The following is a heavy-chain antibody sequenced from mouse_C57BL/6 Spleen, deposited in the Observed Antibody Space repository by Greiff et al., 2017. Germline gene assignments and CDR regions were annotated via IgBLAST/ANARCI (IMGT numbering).Heavy chain of an antibody. CDR2: IWGVGST. J-gene: IGHJ1*03. CDR1: GFSLTSYG. Sequence: VQLQQSGPGLVAPSQSLSITCTVSGFSLTSYGVDWVRQSPGKGLEWLGVIWGVGSTNYNSALKSRLSISKDNSKSQVFLKMNSLQTDDTAMYCCTRSYDYDRYFDVWGTGTTVTVSS. V-gene: IGHV2-6*01. D-gene: IGHD2-4*01. CDR3: TRSYDYDRYFDV.